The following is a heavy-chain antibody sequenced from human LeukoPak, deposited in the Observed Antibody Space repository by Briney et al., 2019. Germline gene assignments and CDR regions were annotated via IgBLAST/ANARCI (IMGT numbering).Heavy chain of an antibody. D-gene: IGHD2-2*01. V-gene: IGHV3-9*01. CDR1: GFTFDDYA. CDR3: ARGPAAISSVRSTMFDY. CDR2: ISWNSGSI. J-gene: IGHJ4*02. Sequence: GRSLRLSCAASGFTFDDYAMHWARQAPGKGLEWVSGISWNSGSIGYADSVKGRFTISRDNAKNSLYLQMNSLRAEDTALYYCARGPAAISSVRSTMFDYWGQGTLVTVSS.